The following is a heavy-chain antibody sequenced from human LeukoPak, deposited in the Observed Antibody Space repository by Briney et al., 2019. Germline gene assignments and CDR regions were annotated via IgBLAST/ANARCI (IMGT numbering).Heavy chain of an antibody. Sequence: PSETLSLTCTVSGGSISSYYWIWIRQPPGKGLEWIGFIYYNGNTNYNPSLKSRVTISEDSSKSQSSLKLTSVTAADTAVYYCARVRTTVFGVTIPREGYMDVWGKGTTVTVSS. CDR2: IYYNGNT. V-gene: IGHV4-59*01. CDR3: ARVRTTVFGVTIPREGYMDV. J-gene: IGHJ6*03. D-gene: IGHD3-3*01. CDR1: GGSISSYY.